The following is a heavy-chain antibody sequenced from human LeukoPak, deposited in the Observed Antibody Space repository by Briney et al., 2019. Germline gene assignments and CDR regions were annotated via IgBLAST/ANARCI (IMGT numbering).Heavy chain of an antibody. Sequence: GGSLRLSRAASGFTFSSYWMSWVRQAPGKGLEWVASIKQDGSEKHYVASLKGRFTISRDNAKKSLYLQMNSLRAEDTAMYYCATVGGYSYGYNNWGQGTLVTVSS. CDR1: GFTFSSYW. CDR2: IKQDGSEK. D-gene: IGHD5-18*01. J-gene: IGHJ1*01. V-gene: IGHV3-7*03. CDR3: ATVGGYSYGYNN.